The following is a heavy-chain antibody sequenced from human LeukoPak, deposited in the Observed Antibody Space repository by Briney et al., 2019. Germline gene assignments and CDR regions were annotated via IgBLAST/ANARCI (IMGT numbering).Heavy chain of an antibody. CDR3: AKITEVRWFDP. CDR2: ISGSGGST. J-gene: IGHJ5*02. CDR1: GFTFSSYV. Sequence: PGGSLRLSCAASGFTFSSYVMSWVRQAPGKGLEWLSGISGSGGSTNYADSVKGRFTLSRDNSKNTLSLQMNNLRAEDTAVYYCAKITEVRWFDPWGQGTLVTVSS. V-gene: IGHV3-23*01.